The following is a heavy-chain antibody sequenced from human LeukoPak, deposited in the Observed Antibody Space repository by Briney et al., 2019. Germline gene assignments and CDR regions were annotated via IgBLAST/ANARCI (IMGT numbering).Heavy chain of an antibody. J-gene: IGHJ4*02. D-gene: IGHD1-14*01. Sequence: ASVKVSCKASGYTFTAFHLHWVRQTPEQGLECIGILYSSGDTRIHAQNSQGRVTMTRDTSTTTFYIELSSLGSDDTAVYYCARETPDAYCFDYWGQGTLVTVSS. CDR1: GYTFTAFH. V-gene: IGHV1-46*01. CDR2: LYSSGDTR. CDR3: ARETPDAYCFDY.